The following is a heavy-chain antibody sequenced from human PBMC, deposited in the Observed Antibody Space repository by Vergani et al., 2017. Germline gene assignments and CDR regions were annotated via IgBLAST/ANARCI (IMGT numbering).Heavy chain of an antibody. V-gene: IGHV1-69*18. Sequence: QVQLVQSGAEVKKPGSSVKVSCKASGGTFSSYAISWVRQAPGQGLEWMGRIIPIFGTANYAQKFQGRVTITADESTSTAYMELSSLRSEDTAVYYCTTEGGYCSGGSCYPYDYWGQGTLVTVSS. D-gene: IGHD2-15*01. CDR1: GGTFSSYA. CDR2: IIPIFGTA. CDR3: TTEGGYCSGGSCYPYDY. J-gene: IGHJ4*02.